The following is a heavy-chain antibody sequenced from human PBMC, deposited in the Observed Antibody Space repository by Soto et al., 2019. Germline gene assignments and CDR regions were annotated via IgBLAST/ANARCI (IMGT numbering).Heavy chain of an antibody. CDR3: ARSNPLNLIDY. D-gene: IGHD2-8*01. CDR2: ISYDGSNK. J-gene: IGHJ4*02. CDR1: GFTFSSYA. Sequence: SLRLSCAASGFTFSSYAMHWVRQAPGKGLEWVAVISYDGSNKYYADSVKGRFTISRDNSKNTLYLQMNSLRAEDTAVYYCARSNPLNLIDYWGQGTLVTVSS. V-gene: IGHV3-30-3*01.